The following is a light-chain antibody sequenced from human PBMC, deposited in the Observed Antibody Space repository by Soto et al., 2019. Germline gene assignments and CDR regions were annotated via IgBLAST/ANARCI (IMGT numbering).Light chain of an antibody. CDR3: CSYAGSYVV. Sequence: QSALTQPRSVSGSPGQSVTISCTGTSSDVGGYNYVSWYQQHPGKAPKLMIYDVSKRPSGVPDRFSGSKSGNTASLTISGLQAEGEADYYCCSYAGSYVVFGGGTQRTVL. CDR1: SSDVGGYNY. V-gene: IGLV2-11*01. J-gene: IGLJ2*01. CDR2: DVS.